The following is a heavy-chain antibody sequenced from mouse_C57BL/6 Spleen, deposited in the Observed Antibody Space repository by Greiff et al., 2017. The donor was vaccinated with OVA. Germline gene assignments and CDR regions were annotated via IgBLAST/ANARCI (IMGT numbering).Heavy chain of an antibody. D-gene: IGHD2-5*01. CDR2: IHLNSGST. CDR3: ARGSNYYYYAMDY. J-gene: IGHJ4*01. CDR1: GYTFTSYW. V-gene: IGHV1-64*01. Sequence: QVQLKQPGAELVKPGASVKLSCKASGYTFTSYWMHWVKQRPGQGLEWIGMIHLNSGSTNYNEKFKSKATLTVDKSSSTAYMQLSSLTSEDSAVYYCARGSNYYYYAMDYWGQGTSVTVSS.